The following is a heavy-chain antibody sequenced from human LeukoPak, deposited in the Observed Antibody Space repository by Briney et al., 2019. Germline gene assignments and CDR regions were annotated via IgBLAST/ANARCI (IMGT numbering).Heavy chain of an antibody. D-gene: IGHD6-13*01. CDR3: ASSSAAGYLNWFDP. J-gene: IGHJ5*02. Sequence: GASVKVSCKASGYTFTSYGISWVRQAPGQGLEWMGWISVYKGNTNYAQKLQGRVTMTTDTSTSTAYMELRSLRSDDTAVYYCASSSAAGYLNWFDPWGQGTLVTVSS. CDR1: GYTFTSYG. CDR2: ISVYKGNT. V-gene: IGHV1-18*01.